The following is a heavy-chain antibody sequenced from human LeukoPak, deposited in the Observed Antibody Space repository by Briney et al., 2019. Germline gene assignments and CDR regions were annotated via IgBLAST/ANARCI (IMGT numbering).Heavy chain of an antibody. CDR2: ISSSGGYI. J-gene: IGHJ6*02. V-gene: IGHV3-21*01. CDR1: GFTFSSFG. D-gene: IGHD3-10*01. Sequence: GGSLRLSCAASGFTFSSFGMNWVRQAPGKGLDRVSSISSSGGYIYYADSVKGRFTISRDNAKNSLYLQMNSLRAEDTAVYYCAREGAWYVSGSYSGYFYGMDVWGQGTTVTVSS. CDR3: AREGAWYVSGSYSGYFYGMDV.